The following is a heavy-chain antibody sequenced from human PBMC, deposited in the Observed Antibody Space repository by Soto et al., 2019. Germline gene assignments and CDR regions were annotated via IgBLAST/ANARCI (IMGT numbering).Heavy chain of an antibody. V-gene: IGHV4-30-4*01. CDR1: GASMRSTDYY. CDR2: VYYTGST. Sequence: KPXETLSLTCTVSGASMRSTDYYWSWIRLAPGKGLEWIGYVYYTGSTYYNPSLMSRLTISVDTSKNQFSLKLTSVTAAETAVYYCVRTAREGAVAPHWFDRWGQGNQVTVSS. J-gene: IGHJ5*02. CDR3: VRTAREGAVAPHWFDR. D-gene: IGHD2-21*02.